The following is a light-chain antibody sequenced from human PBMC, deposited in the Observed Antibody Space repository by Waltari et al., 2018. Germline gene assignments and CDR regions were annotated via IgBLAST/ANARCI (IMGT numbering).Light chain of an antibody. CDR3: QQYYSTPLT. J-gene: IGKJ4*01. Sequence: DIVMTQSPDPLAVSLRERSTIYCKSSQSVLYSTNNRDYLAWYHQKVGQPPKLLINWASTRESGVPDRFSGSGSGTDFNLTISNLQPEDVAVYYCQQYYSTPLTFGGGTKIEI. V-gene: IGKV4-1*01. CDR2: WAS. CDR1: QSVLYSTNNRDY.